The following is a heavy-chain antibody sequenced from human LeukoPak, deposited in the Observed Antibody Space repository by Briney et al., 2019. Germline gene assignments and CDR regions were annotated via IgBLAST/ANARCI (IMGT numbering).Heavy chain of an antibody. Sequence: GGSLRLSCAASGFTFSSYAMSWVRQAPGKGLEWVSAISGSGGSTYYADSVKGRFTISRDNSKNTLYLQMNSLRAEDTAVYYCAKDWYYYDSSGYYDWLSYWGQGTLVTVSS. V-gene: IGHV3-23*01. CDR2: ISGSGGST. J-gene: IGHJ4*02. D-gene: IGHD3-22*01. CDR3: AKDWYYYDSSGYYDWLSY. CDR1: GFTFSSYA.